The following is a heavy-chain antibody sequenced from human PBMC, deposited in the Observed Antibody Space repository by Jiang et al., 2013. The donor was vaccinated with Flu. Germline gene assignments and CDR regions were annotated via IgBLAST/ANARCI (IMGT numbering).Heavy chain of an antibody. J-gene: IGHJ4*02. V-gene: IGHV3-23*01. CDR1: GFTFSSYT. CDR2: ITGSGGAT. D-gene: IGHD1-14*01. Sequence: VQLLESGGDLVQPGESLRLSCAASGFTFSSYTMSWVRQAPGKGLEWVSAITGSGGATSYADSVKGRFTISRDNSKNTLYLQLNSLRAGDTAVYYCARTGGPFDYWGQGTLVTVSS. CDR3: ARTGGPFDY.